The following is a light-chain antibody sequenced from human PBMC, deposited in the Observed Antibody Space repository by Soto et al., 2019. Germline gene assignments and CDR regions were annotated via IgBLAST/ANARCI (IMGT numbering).Light chain of an antibody. J-gene: IGKJ4*01. Sequence: DIQMTQSPSSGSASVGDRVTITCRASQGISSWLGWYQQKPGKAPKLLIYAASNLQSGVPSRFSGSGSGTDFTLTISSLQPEEFAIYYCQQANSLPLTFGGGTKVEIK. CDR1: QGISSW. V-gene: IGKV1-12*01. CDR3: QQANSLPLT. CDR2: AAS.